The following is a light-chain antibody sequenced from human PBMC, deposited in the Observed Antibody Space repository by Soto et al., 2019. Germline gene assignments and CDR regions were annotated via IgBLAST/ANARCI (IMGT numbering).Light chain of an antibody. J-gene: IGLJ1*01. Sequence: QSVLTQPASVSGSPGQSITISCTGTSSDVGAYNYVSWYQQEPGKAPKLMIHDVSNRPSGVSNRFSGSKSGNTASLTISGLQAEDEADSYCRSYTSSDPNVFGTGTKLTVL. CDR3: RSYTSSDPNV. CDR2: DVS. V-gene: IGLV2-14*03. CDR1: SSDVGAYNY.